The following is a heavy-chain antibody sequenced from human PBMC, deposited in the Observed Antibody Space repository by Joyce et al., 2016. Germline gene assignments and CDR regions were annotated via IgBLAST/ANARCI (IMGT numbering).Heavy chain of an antibody. CDR3: ARVSFGSDVGRVNPPIFDY. Sequence: QVQLVQSGAEVRKPGASVKVSCKASGYIFTNDYIHWVRQAPGQALEWMGMVNPSGGSETYEQRFQDRLTLTRGTSTCTVYMEVVVLTSEDTGVYYCARVSFGSDVGRVNPPIFDYWGKGTLVAVSA. V-gene: IGHV1-46*01. D-gene: IGHD3-16*01. CDR2: VNPSGGSE. J-gene: IGHJ4*02. CDR1: GYIFTNDY.